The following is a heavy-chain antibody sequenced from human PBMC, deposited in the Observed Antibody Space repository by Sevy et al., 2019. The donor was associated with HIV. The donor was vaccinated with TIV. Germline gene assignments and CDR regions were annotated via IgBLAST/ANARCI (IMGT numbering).Heavy chain of an antibody. D-gene: IGHD2-8*01. CDR3: ATDPIIVRMVTYGMDV. CDR1: GLTFTYAW. CDR2: IKSKVEGGTT. J-gene: IGHJ6*02. V-gene: IGHV3-15*01. Sequence: GGSLRLSCAVSGLTFTYAWMSWVRQAPGKGLEWVGRIKSKVEGGTTEYGAPVKGRFTISRANSKNKLYLQMNSLKTKDTAVYYGATDPIIVRMVTYGMDVWGQGTTVTVSS.